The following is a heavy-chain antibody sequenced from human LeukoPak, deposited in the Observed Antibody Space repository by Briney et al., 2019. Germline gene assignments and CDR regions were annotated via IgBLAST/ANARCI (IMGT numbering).Heavy chain of an antibody. D-gene: IGHD3-3*02. CDR1: GGSFSGYY. CDR3: ARAARHFWSGYYTGANWFDP. V-gene: IGHV4-34*01. J-gene: IGHJ5*02. Sequence: PSETLSLTCAVSGGSFSGYYCSWIRKPPRQGQELIGKINHSGSTNYNPSLKSRVTISVDTSKNQFSLKLSSVTAADTAVYYCARAARHFWSGYYTGANWFDPWGQGTLVTVSS. CDR2: INHSGST.